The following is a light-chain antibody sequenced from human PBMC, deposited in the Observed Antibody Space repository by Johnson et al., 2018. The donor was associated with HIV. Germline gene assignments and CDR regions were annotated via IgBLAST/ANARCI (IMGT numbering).Light chain of an antibody. V-gene: IGLV1-51*02. CDR3: GKWDSSLSSHYV. Sequence: QAVLTQPPSVSAAPGQKVTISCSGSTSNIGNNYVSWYQQLPGTAPRLLIYENDKRPSGIPDRFSGSKSATSATLGITGLQTGDEADYYCGKWDSSLSSHYVFGTGTKVTVL. CDR1: TSNIGNNY. CDR2: END. J-gene: IGLJ1*01.